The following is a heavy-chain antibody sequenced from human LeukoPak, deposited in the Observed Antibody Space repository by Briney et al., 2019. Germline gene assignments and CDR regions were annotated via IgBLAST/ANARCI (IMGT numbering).Heavy chain of an antibody. Sequence: PSGTLSLTCAVSGGSLSSSNWWSWVRQPPGKGLEWIGEIYHSGSTNYNPSLKSRVTISVDKSKNQFSLKLSSVTAADTAVYYCARYQGWGPRTFDYWGQGTLVTVSS. CDR1: GGSLSSSNW. D-gene: IGHD2-2*01. J-gene: IGHJ4*02. CDR3: ARYQGWGPRTFDY. CDR2: IYHSGST. V-gene: IGHV4-4*02.